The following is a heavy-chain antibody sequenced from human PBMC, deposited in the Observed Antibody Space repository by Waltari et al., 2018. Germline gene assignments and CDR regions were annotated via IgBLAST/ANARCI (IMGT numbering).Heavy chain of an antibody. CDR2: INPNSGGT. V-gene: IGHV1-2*06. CDR1: GGTFSSYA. Sequence: QVQLVQSGAEVKKPGSSVKVSCKASGGTFSSYAISWVRQAPGQGLEWMGRINPNSGGTNYAQKFQGRVTMTRDTSISTAYMELSRLRSDDTAVYYCARDIEQQPAYYWGQGTLVTVSS. J-gene: IGHJ4*02. D-gene: IGHD6-13*01. CDR3: ARDIEQQPAYY.